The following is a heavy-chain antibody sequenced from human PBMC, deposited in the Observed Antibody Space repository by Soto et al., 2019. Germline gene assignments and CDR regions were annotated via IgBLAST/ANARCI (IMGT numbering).Heavy chain of an antibody. V-gene: IGHV1-3*01. CDR3: ARGSGYYYWDDY. CDR2: INACNGNT. J-gene: IGHJ4*02. D-gene: IGHD3-22*01. CDR1: GYTFTSYG. Sequence: ASVKVSCKASGYTFTSYGISWVRQAPGQRLEWMGWINACNGNTKYSQKFQGRVTITRDTSASTAYMELSSLRSEDTAVYYCARGSGYYYWDDYWGQGTLVTVSS.